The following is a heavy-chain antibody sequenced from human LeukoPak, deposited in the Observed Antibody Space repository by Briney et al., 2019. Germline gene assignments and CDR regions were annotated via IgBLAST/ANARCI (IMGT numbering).Heavy chain of an antibody. D-gene: IGHD1-14*01. V-gene: IGHV4-39*01. CDR1: GGSVSTISHF. CDR2: LSDTATT. Sequence: PSETLSLTCTVSGGSVSTISHFWDWVRQPPGKGLEWIVSLSDTATTYYNPSLESRVTMSVDTSKNQFSLKLTSVTAADTAVYYCARRDHTGRSHAWFDPWGQGTLVTVSS. CDR3: ARRDHTGRSHAWFDP. J-gene: IGHJ5*02.